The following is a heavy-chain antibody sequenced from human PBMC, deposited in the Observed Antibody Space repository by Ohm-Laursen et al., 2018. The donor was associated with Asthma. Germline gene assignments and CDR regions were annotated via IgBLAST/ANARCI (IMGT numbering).Heavy chain of an antibody. D-gene: IGHD2-2*01. J-gene: IGHJ6*02. CDR3: ARDSVYQPVDFYYGMDV. V-gene: IGHV3-21*01. CDR1: GFTFSSYS. CDR2: ISSSSSYI. Sequence: SLRLSCAASGFTFSSYSMNWVRQAPGKGLEWVSSISSSSSYIYYADSVKGRFTISRDNAKNSLYLQMNSLRGEDTAVYYCARDSVYQPVDFYYGMDVWGQGTTVTVS.